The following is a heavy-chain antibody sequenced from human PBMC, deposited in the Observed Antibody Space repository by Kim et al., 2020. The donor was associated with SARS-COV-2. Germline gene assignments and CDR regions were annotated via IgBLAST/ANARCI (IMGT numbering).Heavy chain of an antibody. V-gene: IGHV1-18*01. CDR1: GYTFTSYG. Sequence: ASVKVSCKASGYTFTSYGISWVRQAPGQGLEWMGWISAYNGNTNYAQKLQGRVTMTTDTSTSTAYMELRSLRSDDTAVYYCARVSDCSGGSCYLGLSRFYYGMDVWGQGTTVTVSS. CDR3: ARVSDCSGGSCYLGLSRFYYGMDV. D-gene: IGHD2-15*01. J-gene: IGHJ6*02. CDR2: ISAYNGNT.